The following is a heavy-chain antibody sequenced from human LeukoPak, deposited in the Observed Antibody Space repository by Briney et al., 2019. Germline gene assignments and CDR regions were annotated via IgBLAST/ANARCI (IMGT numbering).Heavy chain of an antibody. CDR1: GFTFSSHW. CDR3: VSFYETY. J-gene: IGHJ4*02. Sequence: GGSLRLSCAASGFTFSSHWTHWVRQAPGKGLVWVSHINSDGSWTSYADSVKGRFTISKDNAKNTVYLQMNNLRAEDTAVYYCVSFYETYWGRGTLVTVSS. CDR2: INSDGSWT. D-gene: IGHD2-2*01. V-gene: IGHV3-74*01.